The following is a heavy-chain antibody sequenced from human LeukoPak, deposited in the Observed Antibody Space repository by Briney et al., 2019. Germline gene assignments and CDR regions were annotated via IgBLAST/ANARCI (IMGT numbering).Heavy chain of an antibody. J-gene: IGHJ4*02. D-gene: IGHD6-19*01. Sequence: SETPSLTCTVSGGSISSYYWSWIRQPPGKGLEWIGYIYYGGSTNYNPSLKSRVTISVDTSKNQFSLKLSSVTAVDTAVYYCARDGDGSGWSDYWGQGTLVTVSS. CDR2: IYYGGST. CDR3: ARDGDGSGWSDY. V-gene: IGHV4-59*01. CDR1: GGSISSYY.